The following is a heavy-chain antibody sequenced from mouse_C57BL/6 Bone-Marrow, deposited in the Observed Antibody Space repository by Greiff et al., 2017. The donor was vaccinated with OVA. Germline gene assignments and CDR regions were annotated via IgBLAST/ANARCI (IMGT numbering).Heavy chain of an antibody. CDR2: INPYNGGT. Sequence: EVQLQQSGPVLVKPGASVKMSCKASGYTFTDYYMNWVKQSHGKSLEWIGVINPYNGGTSYNQKFKGKATLTVDKSSSTAYMELNSLTSEDSAVYYCEMGGIYYGLYYAMDYWGQGTSVTVSS. CDR1: GYTFTDYY. V-gene: IGHV1-19*01. CDR3: EMGGIYYGLYYAMDY. J-gene: IGHJ4*01. D-gene: IGHD2-1*01.